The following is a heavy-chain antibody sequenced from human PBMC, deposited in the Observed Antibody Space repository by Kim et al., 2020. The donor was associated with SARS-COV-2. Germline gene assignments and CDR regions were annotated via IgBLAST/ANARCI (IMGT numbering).Heavy chain of an antibody. Sequence: GGSLRLSCAASGFTFSSYAMSWVRQAPGKGLEWVSAISGSGGSTYYADSVKGRFTISRDNSKNTLYLQMNSLRAEDTAVYYCAKDTREVTMIVVVITALYYFDYWGQGTLVTVSS. CDR1: GFTFSSYA. J-gene: IGHJ4*02. D-gene: IGHD3-22*01. V-gene: IGHV3-23*01. CDR3: AKDTREVTMIVVVITALYYFDY. CDR2: ISGSGGST.